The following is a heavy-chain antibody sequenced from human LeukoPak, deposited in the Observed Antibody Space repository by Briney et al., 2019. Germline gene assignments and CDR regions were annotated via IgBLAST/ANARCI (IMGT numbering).Heavy chain of an antibody. CDR1: GYTFTTYY. CDR3: ARGSGATTPYYYYYYMDV. Sequence: ASVKVSCKASGYTFTTYYMHWVRQAPGQGLEWMGIINPSGGGTNYAQKFQGRVTMTRDTSTSTVYMELISLRSEDTAVYYCARGSGATTPYYYYYYMDVWGKGTTVTISS. J-gene: IGHJ6*03. CDR2: INPSGGGT. D-gene: IGHD1-26*01. V-gene: IGHV1-46*01.